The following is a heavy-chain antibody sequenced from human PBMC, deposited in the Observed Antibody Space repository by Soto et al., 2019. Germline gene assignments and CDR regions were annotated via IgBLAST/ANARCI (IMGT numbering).Heavy chain of an antibody. Sequence: QLQLQESCSGLVKPSQTLSLTCAVSGGSISSSVYSWSWIRQPLGKGLEWVGYIFHSGNTYYNPSLKSRVNISADRSKNQFSLKLSSVTAADTAVYFCARVHGDYGRYFDYWGQGTLVTVSS. D-gene: IGHD4-17*01. J-gene: IGHJ4*02. CDR1: GGSISSSVYS. CDR2: IFHSGNT. V-gene: IGHV4-30-2*01. CDR3: ARVHGDYGRYFDY.